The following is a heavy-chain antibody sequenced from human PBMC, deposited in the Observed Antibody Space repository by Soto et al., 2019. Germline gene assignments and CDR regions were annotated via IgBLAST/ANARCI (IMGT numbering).Heavy chain of an antibody. D-gene: IGHD3-16*01. CDR2: IWYDGSNK. Sequence: QVQLVESGGGVVQPGRSLRLSCAASGFTFSSYGMHWVRQAPGKGLEWVAVIWYDGSNKYYADSVKGRFTISRDNSKNTLYLQMNSLRAEDTAVYYCARTEEAGGVYGMVVWGQGTTVTVSS. V-gene: IGHV3-33*01. J-gene: IGHJ6*02. CDR3: ARTEEAGGVYGMVV. CDR1: GFTFSSYG.